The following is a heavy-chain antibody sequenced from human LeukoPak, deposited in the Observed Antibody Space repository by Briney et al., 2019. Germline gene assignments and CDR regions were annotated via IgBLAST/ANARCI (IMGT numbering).Heavy chain of an antibody. J-gene: IGHJ4*02. D-gene: IGHD2-2*01. V-gene: IGHV3-30*04. CDR3: AKGPLRGTAAAIDY. CDR2: ISYDGRNK. CDR1: GFTFSSYA. Sequence: GGSLRLSCAASGFTFSSYAMHWVRQAPGKGLEWVAVISYDGRNKHYPDSVKGRFTISRDISTDTLWLQMDSLRTEDTAVYYCAKGPLRGTAAAIDYWGQGTLVAVSS.